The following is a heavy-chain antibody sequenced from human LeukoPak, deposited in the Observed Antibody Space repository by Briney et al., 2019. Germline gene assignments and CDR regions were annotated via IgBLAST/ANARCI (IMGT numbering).Heavy chain of an antibody. D-gene: IGHD3-22*01. CDR3: ARGRKSVAYYYDSSGYYYPNWYFDL. Sequence: SETLSLTCTVSGGSISSYYWSWIRQPPVKGPEWIGYIYYSGITNYNPSLKSRVTISVDTSKNQFSLKLSSVTAADTAVYYCARGRKSVAYYYDSSGYYYPNWYFDLWGRGTLVTVSS. CDR1: GGSISSYY. CDR2: IYYSGIT. J-gene: IGHJ2*01. V-gene: IGHV4-59*01.